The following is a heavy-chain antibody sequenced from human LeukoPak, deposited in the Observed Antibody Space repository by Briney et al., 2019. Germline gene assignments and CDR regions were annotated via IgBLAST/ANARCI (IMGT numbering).Heavy chain of an antibody. CDR2: INWNGGST. Sequence: PGGSLRLSCAASGFTFDDYGMSWVRQAPGKGLEWVSGINWNGGSTGYADSVRGRFTISKDDAKDSLYLQMDSLRPEDTAIYYCARVEYSGNGNLYWGQGTLVTVSS. J-gene: IGHJ4*02. V-gene: IGHV3-20*04. CDR3: ARVEYSGNGNLY. D-gene: IGHD1-26*01. CDR1: GFTFDDYG.